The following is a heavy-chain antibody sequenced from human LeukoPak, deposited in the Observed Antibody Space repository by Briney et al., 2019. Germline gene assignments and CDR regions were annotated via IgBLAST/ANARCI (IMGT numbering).Heavy chain of an antibody. J-gene: IGHJ6*02. Sequence: ASVKVSCKASGYTFTGYYMHWVRQAPGQGLEWMGWINPNSGGTNYAQKFQGRVTMTRDTSISTAYMELSRLRSDDTAVYYCARDPYRYCSSTSCYFHYYGMDVWGQGTTVTVSS. CDR1: GYTFTGYY. D-gene: IGHD2-2*01. CDR3: ARDPYRYCSSTSCYFHYYGMDV. V-gene: IGHV1-2*02. CDR2: INPNSGGT.